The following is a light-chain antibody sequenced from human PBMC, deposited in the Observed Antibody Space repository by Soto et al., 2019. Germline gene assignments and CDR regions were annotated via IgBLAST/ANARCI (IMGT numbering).Light chain of an antibody. V-gene: IGLV1-51*01. CDR1: SSSIGKNY. CDR2: DNI. CDR3: GSWDSSLSAYV. Sequence: QSVLTQPPSVSAAPGQKVTISCSGSSSSIGKNYVSWYQQLPGTAPKLLIYDNIKRPSGIPDRFSGSKSGTSATLGITGFQTGDEADHYCGSWDSSLSAYVFGTGTKVTV. J-gene: IGLJ1*01.